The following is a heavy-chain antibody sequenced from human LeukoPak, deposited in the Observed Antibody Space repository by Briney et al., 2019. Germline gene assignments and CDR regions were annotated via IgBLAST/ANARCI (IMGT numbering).Heavy chain of an antibody. CDR1: GGSFRGYY. J-gene: IGHJ4*02. D-gene: IGHD1-7*01. Sequence: SETLSLTCAVYGGSFRGYYWSWIRQPPGKGLEWIGEINHSGSTNYNPSLQSRVTISVDTSKNQFSLNLSSVTAADTAVYYCASELGGLDYWGQGTLVTVSS. CDR2: INHSGST. V-gene: IGHV4-34*01. CDR3: ASELGGLDY.